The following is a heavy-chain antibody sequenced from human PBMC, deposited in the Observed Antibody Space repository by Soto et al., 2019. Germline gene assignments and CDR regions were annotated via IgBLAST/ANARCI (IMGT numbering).Heavy chain of an antibody. D-gene: IGHD4-17*01. Sequence: QVQLVQSGAEVKKPGASVKVSCKASGYTFTSHYIHWVRQAPGQGLEWMGMINPSGGSTRYAQKFQGRVTISRDTSTTTVHMELSSLRSEDTAVYYCARQDGDPGAFDIWGQGTLVTVS. V-gene: IGHV1-46*03. CDR1: GYTFTSHY. J-gene: IGHJ3*02. CDR2: INPSGGST. CDR3: ARQDGDPGAFDI.